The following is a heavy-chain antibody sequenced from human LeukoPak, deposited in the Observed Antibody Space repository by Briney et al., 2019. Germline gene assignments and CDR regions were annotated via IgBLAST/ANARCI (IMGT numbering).Heavy chain of an antibody. Sequence: ASVKVSCKASGYTFTGYFMHWVRQAPGQGLEWMGWINPNSGGTNFAQKFQDRVTMTRDTSISTAYMELNTLTSDDTAVYYCARGGGGLAYWGQGTLVTVSS. CDR1: GYTFTGYF. J-gene: IGHJ4*02. D-gene: IGHD3-16*01. V-gene: IGHV1-2*02. CDR3: ARGGGGLAY. CDR2: INPNSGGT.